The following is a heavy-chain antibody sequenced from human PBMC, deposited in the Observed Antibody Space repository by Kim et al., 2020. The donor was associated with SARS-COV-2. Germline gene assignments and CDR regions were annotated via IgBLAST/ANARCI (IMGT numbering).Heavy chain of an antibody. CDR3: ARDLRGYYGSGSYYSFDY. V-gene: IGHV3-11*06. D-gene: IGHD3-10*01. J-gene: IGHJ4*02. Sequence: KGRFTISRDNAKNSLFLQMNSLRAEDTAVYYCARDLRGYYGSGSYYSFDYWGQGTLVTVSS.